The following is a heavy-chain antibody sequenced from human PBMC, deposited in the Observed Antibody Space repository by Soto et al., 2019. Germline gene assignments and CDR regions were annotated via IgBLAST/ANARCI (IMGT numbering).Heavy chain of an antibody. CDR3: AKDRNVLRFLEWLSTDPYFDY. Sequence: GGSLRLSCAASGFTFSSYGMHWVRQAPGKGLEWVAVISYDGSNKYYADSVKGRFTISRDNSKNTLYLQMNSLRAEDTAVYYCAKDRNVLRFLEWLSTDPYFDYWGQGTLVTVSS. CDR1: GFTFSSYG. D-gene: IGHD3-3*01. J-gene: IGHJ4*02. CDR2: ISYDGSNK. V-gene: IGHV3-30*18.